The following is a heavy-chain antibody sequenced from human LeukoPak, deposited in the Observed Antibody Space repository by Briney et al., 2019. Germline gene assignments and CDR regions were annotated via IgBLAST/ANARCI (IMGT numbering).Heavy chain of an antibody. Sequence: ASVKVSCKASGYTFTGYYMHWVRQAPGQGLEWMGWINPNSGSTNYAQKFQGRVTMTRNTSISTAYMELSRLRSDDTAVYYCARDLGSGHTAPYWGQGTLVTVSS. V-gene: IGHV1-2*02. CDR2: INPNSGST. CDR3: ARDLGSGHTAPY. CDR1: GYTFTGYY. D-gene: IGHD5-18*01. J-gene: IGHJ4*02.